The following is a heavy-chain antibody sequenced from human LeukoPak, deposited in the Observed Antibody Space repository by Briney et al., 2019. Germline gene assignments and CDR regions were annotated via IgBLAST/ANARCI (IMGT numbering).Heavy chain of an antibody. D-gene: IGHD4-11*01. V-gene: IGHV1-18*01. CDR2: ISAYNGNT. Sequence: GASVKVSCKASGYTFTSYGISWVRQAPGQGLEWMGWISAYNGNTNYAQKLQGRVTMTTDTSTSTAYMELSSLRSEDTAVYYCARGRDTVTTAMEVDYWGQGTLVTVSS. CDR3: ARGRDTVTTAMEVDY. CDR1: GYTFTSYG. J-gene: IGHJ4*02.